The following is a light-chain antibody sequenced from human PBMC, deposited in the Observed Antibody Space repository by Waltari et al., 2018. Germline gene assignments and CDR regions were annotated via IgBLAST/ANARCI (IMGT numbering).Light chain of an antibody. J-gene: IGKJ4*01. CDR2: AAS. V-gene: IGKV1-39*01. CDR3: QQSYSTPLT. CDR1: ESIRVW. Sequence: DIQMTQSPLTLSASVGDRVTTSCRASESIRVWVAWYQQKPGKAPNPLIYAASNLQSGVPSRFSGSGSGTDFTLTISSLQPEDFATYYCQQSYSTPLTFGGGTKVEIK.